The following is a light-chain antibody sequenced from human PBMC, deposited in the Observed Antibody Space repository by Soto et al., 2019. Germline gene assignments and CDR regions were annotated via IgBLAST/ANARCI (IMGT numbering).Light chain of an antibody. J-gene: IGKJ3*01. CDR2: TAS. CDR3: QHANCFPFT. V-gene: IGKV1-12*01. Sequence: IQMTQSPSSVSASVGDRVSITCRASQGISRWLAWYQQKPGKAPKLLINTASRLQSGVPSRFSGSGSGADFTLTISSLQPEDLAADYCQHANCFPFTFGPGTKVDIK. CDR1: QGISRW.